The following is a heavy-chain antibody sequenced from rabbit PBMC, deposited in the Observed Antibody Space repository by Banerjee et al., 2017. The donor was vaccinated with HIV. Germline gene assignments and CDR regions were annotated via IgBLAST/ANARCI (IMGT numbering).Heavy chain of an antibody. CDR3: ARDTEWLVFNL. CDR1: GFSLSNNYV. CDR2: IYGGSSGNT. J-gene: IGHJ4*01. V-gene: IGHV1S40*01. D-gene: IGHD4-1*01. Sequence: QSLQESGGGLFQPGGSLALTCKASGFSLSNNYVMCWVRQALGKGLEWIACIYGGSSGNTFYASWAKGRFTISKTSSTTVTLQMTSLTAADTATYFCARDTEWLVFNLWGQGTLVTVS.